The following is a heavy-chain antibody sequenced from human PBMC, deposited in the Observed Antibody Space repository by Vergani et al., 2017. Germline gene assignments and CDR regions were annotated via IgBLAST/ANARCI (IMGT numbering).Heavy chain of an antibody. V-gene: IGHV3-30-3*01. Sequence: VQLVESGGGVVQPGRSLRLSCAASGFTFSSYAMHWVRQAPGKGLEWVAVISYDGSNKYYADSVKGRFTISRDNSKNTLYLQMNSLRAEDTAVYYCAREAIAAAGSDFDYWGQGTLVTVSS. J-gene: IGHJ4*02. D-gene: IGHD6-13*01. CDR2: ISYDGSNK. CDR3: AREAIAAAGSDFDY. CDR1: GFTFSSYA.